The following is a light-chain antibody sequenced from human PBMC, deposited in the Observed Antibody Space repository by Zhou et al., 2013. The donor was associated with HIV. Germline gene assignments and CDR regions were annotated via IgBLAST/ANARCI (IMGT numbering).Light chain of an antibody. CDR3: QQYNSYS. J-gene: IGKJ4*01. CDR1: QSISSW. Sequence: EIQMTQSPSTLSASVGDRVTITCRASQSISSWLAWYQQKPGKAPKLLIYKASNLESGVPSRFSGSGSGTQFTLTISSLQPDDFATYYCQQYNSYSFGGGTKVEIK. V-gene: IGKV1-5*03. CDR2: KAS.